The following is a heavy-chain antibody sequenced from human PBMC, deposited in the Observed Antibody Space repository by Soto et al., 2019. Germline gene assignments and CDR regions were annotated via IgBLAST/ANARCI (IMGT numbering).Heavy chain of an antibody. CDR1: GFTFSSYA. V-gene: IGHV3-23*01. J-gene: IGHJ4*02. Sequence: GGSLRLSCAASGFTFSSYAMSWVRQAPGKGLEWVSALSGSGISTYYADTVKGWFTISRDNSRNTLYLQMNSLRAEDTAVYYCATSYDSSGYDYWGQGTLVTVSS. CDR3: ATSYDSSGYDY. CDR2: LSGSGIST. D-gene: IGHD3-22*01.